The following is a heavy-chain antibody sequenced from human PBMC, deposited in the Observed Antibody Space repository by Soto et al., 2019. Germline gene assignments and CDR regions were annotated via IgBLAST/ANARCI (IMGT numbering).Heavy chain of an antibody. CDR3: ARSMRGSSWPFDY. D-gene: IGHD6-13*01. CDR2: ISTSSSYI. V-gene: IGHV3-11*03. Sequence: PVGSLRLSCAVSGFTFSDYYISWIRPAPGKGLEWVSYISTSSSYIKYADSVKGRFTISRDNAKDSLYLQMDSLRADDTAVYYCARSMRGSSWPFDYWGQGALVTVSS. CDR1: GFTFSDYY. J-gene: IGHJ4*02.